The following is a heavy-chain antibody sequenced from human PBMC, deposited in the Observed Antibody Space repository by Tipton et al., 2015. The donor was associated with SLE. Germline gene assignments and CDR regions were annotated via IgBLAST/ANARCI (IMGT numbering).Heavy chain of an antibody. J-gene: IGHJ3*02. Sequence: SLRLSCAASGFSFHTYWMAWVRQAPGKGLEWVATMDLDGTEKFYVGSVKGRFTISRDNAKNSLYLQLNSLRAEDTAVYYCTRESHATFDIWGQGTMVIVSS. CDR1: GFSFHTYW. V-gene: IGHV3-7*01. CDR3: TRESHATFDI. CDR2: MDLDGTEK. D-gene: IGHD2-2*01.